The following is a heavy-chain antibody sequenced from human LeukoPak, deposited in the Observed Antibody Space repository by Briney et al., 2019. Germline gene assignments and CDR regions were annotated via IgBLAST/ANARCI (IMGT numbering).Heavy chain of an antibody. V-gene: IGHV1-2*02. J-gene: IGHJ6*03. CDR1: GYTVTDDY. Sequence: PVASVKVSCKASGYTVTDDYIHWVRQAPGQGLEWRGWINVNSGGTNYAQKFQGRVTITADESTSTAYMELSSLRSEDTAVYYCARCGGGTTCPSYYYFYMDVWGKGTTVTISS. CDR3: ARCGGGTTCPSYYYFYMDV. D-gene: IGHD2-15*01. CDR2: INVNSGGT.